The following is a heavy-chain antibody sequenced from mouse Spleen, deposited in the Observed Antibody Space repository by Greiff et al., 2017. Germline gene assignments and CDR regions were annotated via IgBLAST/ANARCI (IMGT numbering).Heavy chain of an antibody. Sequence: VQLVESGPGLVQPSQSLSITCTVSGFSLTSYGVHWVRQSPGKGLEWLGVIWSGGSTDYNAAFISRLSISKDNSKSQVFFKMNSLQADDTAIYYCARTEDGYDKGAWFAYWGQGTLVTVSA. D-gene: IGHD2-2*01. V-gene: IGHV2-2*01. CDR1: GFSLTSYG. CDR2: IWSGGST. CDR3: ARTEDGYDKGAWFAY. J-gene: IGHJ3*01.